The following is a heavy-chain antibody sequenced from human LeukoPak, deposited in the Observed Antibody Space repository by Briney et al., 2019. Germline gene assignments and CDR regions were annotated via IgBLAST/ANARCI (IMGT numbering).Heavy chain of an antibody. CDR2: IIDESRQ. J-gene: IGHJ3*02. D-gene: IGHD3-9*01. CDR1: GFTLSSFG. V-gene: IGHV3-30*12. Sequence: GGSLRLSCAASGFTLSSFGMHWVRQAPGKGLEWVALIIDESRQFYTPSVKGRFTISRDNSKDTLYLERNSLRCEYTAVYYCVRDDATDDNGFDIWGQGAMVTVSS. CDR3: VRDDATDDNGFDI.